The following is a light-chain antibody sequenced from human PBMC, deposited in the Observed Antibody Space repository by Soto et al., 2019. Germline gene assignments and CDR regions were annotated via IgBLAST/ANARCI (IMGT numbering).Light chain of an antibody. CDR3: QQYKILLT. J-gene: IGKJ1*01. V-gene: IGKV1-5*01. CDR1: QSISSW. CDR2: DAS. Sequence: DIQMTQSPSTLSASVGDRVTITCRASQSISSWLAWYQQKPGKAPKLLIYDASSLESGVPSRFSCSGSGTEFTLIFSILQPDDFASYYCQQYKILLTFSPGTKVDIK.